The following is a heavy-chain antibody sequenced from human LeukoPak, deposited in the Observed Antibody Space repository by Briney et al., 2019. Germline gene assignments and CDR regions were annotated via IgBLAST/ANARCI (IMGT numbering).Heavy chain of an antibody. CDR1: GGSINSYY. CDR2: IYYSGSA. CDR3: ARGAAEFDY. D-gene: IGHD6-13*01. Sequence: SETLSLTCTVSGGSINSYYWGWIRQPPGKGLEWIGSIYYSGSAYYNPSLKSRVTISVDTSKNQFSLKLSSVTAADTAVYYCARGAAEFDYWGQGTLVTVSS. J-gene: IGHJ4*02. V-gene: IGHV4-39*07.